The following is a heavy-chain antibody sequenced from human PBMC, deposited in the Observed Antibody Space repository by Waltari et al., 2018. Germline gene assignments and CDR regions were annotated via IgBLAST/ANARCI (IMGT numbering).Heavy chain of an antibody. CDR1: GDSVNSDSW. CDR2: TFHTGSS. V-gene: IGHV4-4*02. Sequence: QVQLQGSGPRLVKPSETLFLTCAMSGDSVNSDSWWTWVRQRPGETLEWIAETFHTGSSHYNPSLQSRVTILLDKSKNQFSFEMKYVTAADTAVYYCARGGEYVWKVWGQGALVIVSS. J-gene: IGHJ4*02. CDR3: ARGGEYVWKV. D-gene: IGHD3-16*01.